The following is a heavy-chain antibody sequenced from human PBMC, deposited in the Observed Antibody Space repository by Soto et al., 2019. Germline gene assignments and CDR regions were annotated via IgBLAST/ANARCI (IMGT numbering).Heavy chain of an antibody. CDR2: ITRTDST. Sequence: VGSLRLSCTASGFTFSNYAMSWVRQAPGKGLEWVSAITRTDSTYYADSVKGRFTISRDNSRNTLYLQMNSLGAEDAALYYCAKALVGEVGATDYWGQGTLVTVSS. J-gene: IGHJ4*02. CDR1: GFTFSNYA. CDR3: AKALVGEVGATDY. V-gene: IGHV3-23*01. D-gene: IGHD1-26*01.